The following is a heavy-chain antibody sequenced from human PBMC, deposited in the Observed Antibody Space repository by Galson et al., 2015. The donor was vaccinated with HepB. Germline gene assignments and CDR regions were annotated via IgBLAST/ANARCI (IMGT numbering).Heavy chain of an antibody. CDR2: ISGSDGST. CDR3: AKEEPDIEPYYDILTGYYTGAYFDY. D-gene: IGHD3-9*01. CDR1: GFTFSSYA. J-gene: IGHJ4*02. V-gene: IGHV3-23*01. Sequence: SLRLSCAASGFTFSSYAMSWVRQAPGKGLEWVSAISGSDGSTYYADSVKGRFTISRDNSKNSLYLQMNSLRTEDTALYYCAKEEPDIEPYYDILTGYYTGAYFDYWGQGTLVTVSS.